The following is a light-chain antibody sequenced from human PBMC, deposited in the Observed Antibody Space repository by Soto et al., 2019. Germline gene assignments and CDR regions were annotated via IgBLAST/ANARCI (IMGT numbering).Light chain of an antibody. Sequence: QPVLTQSPSASASLGASVKLTCTLSSGHRSYAIAWHQQQPEKGPRYLMKLNSDGSHSKGDGIPDRFSGSSSGAERYLTISSLLSGDEADYYCQTWGTGIQVFGGGTKLTVL. CDR1: SGHRSYA. CDR3: QTWGTGIQV. J-gene: IGLJ3*02. V-gene: IGLV4-69*01. CDR2: LNSDGSH.